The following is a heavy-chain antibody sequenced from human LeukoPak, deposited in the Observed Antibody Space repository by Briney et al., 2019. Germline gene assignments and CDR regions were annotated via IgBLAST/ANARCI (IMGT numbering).Heavy chain of an antibody. Sequence: PGGSLRLFCAASGFTFADYAMSWVRQAPGKGLEWVSGVNWNGGTPGSPDSVKRRFTISRDNTKNSLYLQMHNLRAEDTALYYCARVDAISHANWGFGGHSNNFDYWGQGTLVAVSS. V-gene: IGHV3-20*04. D-gene: IGHD7-27*01. CDR2: VNWNGGTP. CDR1: GFTFADYA. CDR3: ARVDAISHANWGFGGHSNNFDY. J-gene: IGHJ4*02.